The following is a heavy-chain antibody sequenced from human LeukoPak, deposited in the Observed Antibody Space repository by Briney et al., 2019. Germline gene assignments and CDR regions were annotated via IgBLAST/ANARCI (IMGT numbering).Heavy chain of an antibody. CDR2: IYYSGST. D-gene: IGHD3-22*01. CDR3: ARGPQAYDSSGYFDY. Sequence: SETLSLTCTVSGGSISSYYWSWIRQPPGKGLEWIGYIYYSGSTNYNPSLKSRVTISVDTSKNQFSLKLSSVTAADTAVYYCARGPQAYDSSGYFDYWGQGTLVTVSS. CDR1: GGSISSYY. J-gene: IGHJ4*02. V-gene: IGHV4-59*01.